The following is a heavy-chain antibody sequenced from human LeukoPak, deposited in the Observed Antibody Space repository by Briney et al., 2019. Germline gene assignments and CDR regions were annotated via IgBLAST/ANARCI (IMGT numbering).Heavy chain of an antibody. V-gene: IGHV3-23*01. Sequence: GGSLRLSCAASGFTFSSYAMSWVRQATGKGLEWVSAISGSGGSTYYADSVKGRFTISRDNSKNTLYLQMNSLRAEDTAVYYCARSLSRLYYYYGMDVWGQGTTVTVSS. CDR1: GFTFSSYA. J-gene: IGHJ6*02. CDR2: ISGSGGST. CDR3: ARSLSRLYYYYGMDV. D-gene: IGHD2/OR15-2a*01.